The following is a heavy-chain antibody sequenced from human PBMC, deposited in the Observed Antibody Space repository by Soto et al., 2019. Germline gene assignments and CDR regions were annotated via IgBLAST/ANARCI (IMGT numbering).Heavy chain of an antibody. J-gene: IGHJ6*02. CDR2: IISGGSRV. CDR3: ARERTSKGGMDV. CDR1: GFTFSNDW. V-gene: IGHV3-74*01. Sequence: GGSLRLSCAASGFTFSNDWMNWVRQGPGKGLEWVSRIISGGSRVSYADSVKGRFTIARDNAKNTLYLEMHSLTAEDTAVYYCARERTSKGGMDVRGQGTTVTVSS.